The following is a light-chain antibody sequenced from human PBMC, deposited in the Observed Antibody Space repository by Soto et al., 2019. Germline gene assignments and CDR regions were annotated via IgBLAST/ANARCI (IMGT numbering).Light chain of an antibody. CDR2: EVG. CDR1: SSDIGGYNY. CDR3: SSYTSRNTLV. V-gene: IGLV2-14*01. J-gene: IGLJ1*01. Sequence: QSVLTQPASVSGSPGQSITISCSGPSSDIGGYNYVCWYQQHPGKAPKLMIYEVGNRPSGVSSRFSGSKSGNTASLTISGLQTEDEAYYYCSSYTSRNTLVYGTGTKLTVL.